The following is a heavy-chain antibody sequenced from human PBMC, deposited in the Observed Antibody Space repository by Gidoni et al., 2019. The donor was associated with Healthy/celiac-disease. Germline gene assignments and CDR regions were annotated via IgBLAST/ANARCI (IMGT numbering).Heavy chain of an antibody. Sequence: MSWVRQAPGKGLEWVANIKEDGRERFFVDSVKGGFTISRDNAKSSLYLQMNSLRAEDTAVYYCARGSDYGNYGPAYWGQGTLVTVSS. J-gene: IGHJ4*02. V-gene: IGHV3-7*01. CDR3: ARGSDYGNYGPAY. D-gene: IGHD4-17*01. CDR2: IKEDGRER.